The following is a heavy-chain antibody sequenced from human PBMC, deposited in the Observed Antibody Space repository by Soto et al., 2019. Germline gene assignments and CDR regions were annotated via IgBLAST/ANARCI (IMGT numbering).Heavy chain of an antibody. CDR2: IIPIFGTA. CDR3: AREDYDFWSGYPWFDP. CDR1: GGTFSSYA. Sequence: SVKVSCKASGGTFSSYAISWVRQAPGQGLEWMGGIIPIFGTANYAQKFQGRVTITADESTSTAYMELSSLRSEDTAVYYCAREDYDFWSGYPWFDPWGQGTLVTVSS. V-gene: IGHV1-69*13. J-gene: IGHJ5*02. D-gene: IGHD3-3*01.